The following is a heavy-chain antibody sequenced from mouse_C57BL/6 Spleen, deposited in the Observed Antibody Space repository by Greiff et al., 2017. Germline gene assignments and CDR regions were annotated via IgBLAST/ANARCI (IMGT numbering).Heavy chain of an antibody. CDR2: IRNKANGYTT. D-gene: IGHD2-2*01. CDR3: ARYLPYGYDVENWYFDV. V-gene: IGHV7-3*01. Sequence: EVKLEESGGGLVQPGGSLSLSCAASGFTFTDYYMSWVRQPPGKALEWLGFIRNKANGYTTEYSASVKGRFTISRDNSQSILYLQMNALRAEDSATYYCARYLPYGYDVENWYFDVWGTGTTVTVSS. CDR1: GFTFTDYY. J-gene: IGHJ1*03.